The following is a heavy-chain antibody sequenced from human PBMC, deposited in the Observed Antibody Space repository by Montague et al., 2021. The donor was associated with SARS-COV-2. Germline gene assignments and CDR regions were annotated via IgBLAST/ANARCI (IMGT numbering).Heavy chain of an antibody. CDR1: GFTFSSYG. Sequence: SLRLSCAASGFTFSSYGMHWVRQAPVKGLEWVAVISYDGSNTYNADSVKGRFTISRDNSKNTLYLQMNSLRAEDTAVYYCAKDSRGGYCSSTSCYDPWYYFDYWGQGTLVTVSS. V-gene: IGHV3-30*18. CDR2: ISYDGSNT. J-gene: IGHJ4*02. CDR3: AKDSRGGYCSSTSCYDPWYYFDY. D-gene: IGHD2-2*01.